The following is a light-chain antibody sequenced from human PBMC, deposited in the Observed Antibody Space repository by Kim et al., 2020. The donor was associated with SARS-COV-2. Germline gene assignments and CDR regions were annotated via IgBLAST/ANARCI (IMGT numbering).Light chain of an antibody. J-gene: IGKJ2*01. CDR1: QTINRW. Sequence: SASVGDRVTVTCRASQTINRWLAWYQQKPGKAPKLLIYRVSSLEGGVPSRFSGSGSGTEFTLTISSLQPDDFATYYCQQYDNYSGTFGQGTKLEI. V-gene: IGKV1-5*03. CDR2: RVS. CDR3: QQYDNYSGT.